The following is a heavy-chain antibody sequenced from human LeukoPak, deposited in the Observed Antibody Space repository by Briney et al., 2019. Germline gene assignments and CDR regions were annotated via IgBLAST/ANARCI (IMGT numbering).Heavy chain of an antibody. CDR2: VASSGTS. D-gene: IGHD2-21*02. CDR1: GDSLNTYY. J-gene: IGHJ5*02. CDR3: ARVVRGVVTSNWFDP. Sequence: PSETLSLTCTVSGDSLNTYYWTWIRQPPGKELEWIGFVASSGTSNYNPSLKSRVSISIDTSKNQFSLALTSVTPEDTAVYYCARVVRGVVTSNWFDPWGQGTLVFVSS. V-gene: IGHV4-59*01.